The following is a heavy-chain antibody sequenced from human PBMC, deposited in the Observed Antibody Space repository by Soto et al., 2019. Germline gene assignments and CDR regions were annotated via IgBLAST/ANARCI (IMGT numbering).Heavy chain of an antibody. D-gene: IGHD3-3*01. CDR1: GYTFTSYY. V-gene: IGHV1-46*01. J-gene: IGHJ5*02. CDR2: INPSGGST. CDR3: ARGNPVLRFLEWPHPRSFFDP. Sequence: VASVKVSCKASGYTFTSYYMHWVRQAPGQGLEWMGIINPSGGSTSYAQKFQGRVTMTRDTSTSTVYMELSSLRSEDTAVYYCARGNPVLRFLEWPHPRSFFDPWGQGTLVTVSS.